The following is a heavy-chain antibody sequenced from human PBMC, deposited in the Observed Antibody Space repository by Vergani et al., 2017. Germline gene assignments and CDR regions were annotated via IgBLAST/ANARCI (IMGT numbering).Heavy chain of an antibody. CDR2: MNPNSGNT. V-gene: IGHV1-8*01. J-gene: IGHJ3*02. D-gene: IGHD2-2*01. CDR1: GYTFTSYD. CDR3: ARGFVVVPAAMEGAFDI. Sequence: QVQLVQSGAEVKKPGASVKVSCKASGYTFTSYDINWVRQATGQGLEWMGWMNPNSGNTGYAQKFQGRVTMTRNTSISTAYMELSSLRSEDTAVYYCARGFVVVPAAMEGAFDIWGQGTMVTVSS.